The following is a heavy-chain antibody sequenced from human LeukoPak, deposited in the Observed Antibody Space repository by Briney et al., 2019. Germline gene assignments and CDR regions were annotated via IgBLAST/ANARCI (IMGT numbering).Heavy chain of an antibody. CDR1: GGSFSSGNFY. CDR2: IYYSGRA. CDR3: ARAGGSGNSTYYFDY. J-gene: IGHJ4*02. V-gene: IGHV4-31*03. D-gene: IGHD3-10*01. Sequence: PSQTLSLTCTVSGGSFSSGNFYWYWIRQYPGRGLDGIGYIYYSGRAYYNPSLKSRVTISVRTAKKKVSLTLSTVTAADTDMYYCARAGGSGNSTYYFDYWGQGTQVTVSS.